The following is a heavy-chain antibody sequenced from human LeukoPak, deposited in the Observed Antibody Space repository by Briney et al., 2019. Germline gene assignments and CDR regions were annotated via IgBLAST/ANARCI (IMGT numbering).Heavy chain of an antibody. J-gene: IGHJ5*02. CDR2: IYHSGST. CDR3: ASRVYYYGSGSYYSWFDP. V-gene: IGHV4-38-2*01. Sequence: SETLSLTCAVSGYSISSGYYWGWIRQPPGKGLESIGSIYHSGSTYYNPSLKSRVTISVDTSKNQFSLKPSSVTAADTAVYYCASRVYYYGSGSYYSWFDPWGQGTLVTVSS. CDR1: GYSISSGYY. D-gene: IGHD3-10*01.